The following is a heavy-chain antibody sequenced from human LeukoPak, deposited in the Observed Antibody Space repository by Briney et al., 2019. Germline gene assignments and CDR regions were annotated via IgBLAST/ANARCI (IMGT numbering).Heavy chain of an antibody. CDR3: ASSESYYYGLGGMDV. D-gene: IGHD3-10*01. V-gene: IGHV4-4*07. CDR2: IYTSGST. Sequence: TSEALSLTCTVSGGSISSYYWSWIRQPAGKGLEWIGRIYTSGSTNYNPSLKSRVTMSVDTSKNQFSLKLSSVTAADTAVYYCASSESYYYGLGGMDVWGQGTTVTVSS. J-gene: IGHJ6*02. CDR1: GGSISSYY.